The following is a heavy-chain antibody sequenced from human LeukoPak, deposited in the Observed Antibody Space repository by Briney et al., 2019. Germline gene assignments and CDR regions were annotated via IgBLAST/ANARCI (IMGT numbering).Heavy chain of an antibody. J-gene: IGHJ5*02. CDR2: INPSGGST. CDR3: ARGIAAAGTSGHWFDP. D-gene: IGHD6-13*01. Sequence: ASVKVSCKASGYTFTGYYMHWVRQAPGQGLEWMGIINPSGGSTSYAQKFQGRVTMTRDTSTSTVYMELSSLRSEDTAVYYCARGIAAAGTSGHWFDPWGQGTLVTVSS. V-gene: IGHV1-46*01. CDR1: GYTFTGYY.